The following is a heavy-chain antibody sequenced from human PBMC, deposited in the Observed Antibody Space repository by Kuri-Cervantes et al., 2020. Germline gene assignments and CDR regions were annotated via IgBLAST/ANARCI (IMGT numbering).Heavy chain of an antibody. CDR2: MNPNSGNT. CDR3: ARGRDPNYDILTGYYH. Sequence: ASVKVSCKASGYTFTSYDINWVRQATGQGLEWMGWMNPNSGNTGYAQKFQGRVTMTRNTSISTVYMELSSLRSEDTAVYYCARGRDPNYDILTGYYHWGQGTLVTVSS. D-gene: IGHD3-9*01. J-gene: IGHJ5*02. CDR1: GYTFTSYD. V-gene: IGHV1-8*01.